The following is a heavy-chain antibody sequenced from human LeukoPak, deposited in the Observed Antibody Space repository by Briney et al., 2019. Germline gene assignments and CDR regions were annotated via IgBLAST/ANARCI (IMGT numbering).Heavy chain of an antibody. CDR3: ATLPYYYDSSGSYYFDY. Sequence: GGSLRLSCAASEFIFNSYGMHWVRQAPGKGLEWVAFIRYDGSNKYYADSVKGRFTISRDNSKNTLYLQMNSLRVEDTAVYYCATLPYYYDSSGSYYFDYWGQGTLVTVSS. D-gene: IGHD3-22*01. V-gene: IGHV3-30*02. CDR2: IRYDGSNK. J-gene: IGHJ4*02. CDR1: EFIFNSYG.